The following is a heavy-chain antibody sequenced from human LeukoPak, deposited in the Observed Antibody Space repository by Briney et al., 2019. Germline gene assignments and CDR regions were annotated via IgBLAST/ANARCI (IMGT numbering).Heavy chain of an antibody. J-gene: IGHJ4*02. CDR2: INPNSGGT. Sequence: ASVKVSCKASGYTFTGYYMHWVRQAPGQGLEWMGRINPNSGGTNYAQKFQGRVTMTRDTSTSTAYMELSRLRSDDTAVYYCARVTYGSGSYYIDYWGQGTLVTVSS. CDR1: GYTFTGYY. V-gene: IGHV1-2*06. CDR3: ARVTYGSGSYYIDY. D-gene: IGHD3-10*01.